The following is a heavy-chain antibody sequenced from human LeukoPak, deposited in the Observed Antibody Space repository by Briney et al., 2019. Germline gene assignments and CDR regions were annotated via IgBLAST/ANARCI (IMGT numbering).Heavy chain of an antibody. D-gene: IGHD3-16*02. J-gene: IGHJ3*01. Sequence: SETLSLTCTVSGGSISSYYWSWIRQPPGKGLEWIGYIYYSGSTNYNPSLKSRVTISVDTSENQFSLKLSSVTAADTAVYYCARAPSGGLIVIVSGAFDVWGQGTMVTVS. V-gene: IGHV4-59*08. CDR1: GGSISSYY. CDR3: ARAPSGGLIVIVSGAFDV. CDR2: IYYSGST.